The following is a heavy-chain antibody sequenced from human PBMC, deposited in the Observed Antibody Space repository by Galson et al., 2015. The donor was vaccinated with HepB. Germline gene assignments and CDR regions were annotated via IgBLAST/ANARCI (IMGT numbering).Heavy chain of an antibody. J-gene: IGHJ6*02. CDR1: GFTFDDYT. CDR2: ISWNSGSI. D-gene: IGHD3-16*01. V-gene: IGHV3-9*01. Sequence: SLRLSCAASGFTFDDYTMHWVRQAPGKGLEWVSGISWNSGSIAYADSVKGRFTISRDNAKNSLYLQMNSLRAEDTALYYCAKDKGGHGEKYFYYGMDVWGQGTTVTVSS. CDR3: AKDKGGHGEKYFYYGMDV.